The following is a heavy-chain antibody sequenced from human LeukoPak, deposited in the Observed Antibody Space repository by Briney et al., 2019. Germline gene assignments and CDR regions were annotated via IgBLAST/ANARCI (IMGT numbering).Heavy chain of an antibody. J-gene: IGHJ6*03. V-gene: IGHV1-24*01. D-gene: IGHD6-6*01. CDR1: GYTLTELS. Sequence: ASVKVSCKVSGYTLTELSMHWVRQAPGKGLEWMGGFDPEDGETIYAQKFQGRVTMTEDTSTDTAYMELSSLRSEDTAVYYCATDSIAARRRPPAFYYYYMDVWGKGTTVTVSS. CDR2: FDPEDGET. CDR3: ATDSIAARRRPPAFYYYYMDV.